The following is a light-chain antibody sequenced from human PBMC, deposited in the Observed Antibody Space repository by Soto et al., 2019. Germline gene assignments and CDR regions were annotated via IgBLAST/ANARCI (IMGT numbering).Light chain of an antibody. CDR2: DVS. J-gene: IGLJ3*02. CDR1: SSDVGGYNY. Sequence: QSVLTEPASVSGSPGQSITISCTGTSSDVGGYNYVSWNQQHPGKAPKLMIYDVSNRPSGVSNRFSGSKSGNTASLTISGHQAEDDADYYCSTYTSSSTSVFGGGTQLTVL. V-gene: IGLV2-14*01. CDR3: STYTSSSTSV.